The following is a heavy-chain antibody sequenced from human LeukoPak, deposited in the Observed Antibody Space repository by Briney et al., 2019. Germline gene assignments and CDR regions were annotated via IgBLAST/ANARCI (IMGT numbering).Heavy chain of an antibody. J-gene: IGHJ5*02. CDR2: SRGNGET. CDR1: GVSFSSFA. V-gene: IGHV3-23*01. D-gene: IGHD3-16*01. Sequence: GGSLRLSCAASGVSFSSFAMSWVRQGPARGLEWVSSSRGNGETFYADSVKGRFTLSSDSSRNTVYFQLNNLRVEDTAIYYCAKASWVSSTDAVPWGQGILVTVSS. CDR3: AKASWVSSTDAVP.